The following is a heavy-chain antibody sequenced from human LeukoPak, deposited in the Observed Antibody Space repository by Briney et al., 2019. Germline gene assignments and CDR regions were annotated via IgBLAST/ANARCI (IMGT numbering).Heavy chain of an antibody. CDR1: GFTFSSYW. CDR2: INSDGSST. J-gene: IGHJ6*03. D-gene: IGHD2-21*01. CDR3: AKDWVNYYYYMDV. Sequence: QPGGSLRLSCAASGFTFSSYWMHWVRQAPGKGLVWVSRINSDGSSTSYADSVKGRFTISRDNSKNTLYLQMNSLRAEDTAVYYCAKDWVNYYYYMDVWGKGTTVTVSS. V-gene: IGHV3-74*01.